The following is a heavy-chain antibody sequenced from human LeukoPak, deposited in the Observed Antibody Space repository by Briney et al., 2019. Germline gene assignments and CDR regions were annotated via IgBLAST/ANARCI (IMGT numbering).Heavy chain of an antibody. Sequence: SETLSLTCTVSGGSISSSSYYWGWIRQPPGKGLEWIGSIYYSGSTYYNPSLKSRVTISVDTSKNQFSLKLSSVTAADTAVYYCARDAPPYGGSYGWFDPWGQGTLVTVSS. V-gene: IGHV4-39*07. CDR3: ARDAPPYGGSYGWFDP. D-gene: IGHD1-26*01. J-gene: IGHJ5*02. CDR1: GGSISSSSYY. CDR2: IYYSGST.